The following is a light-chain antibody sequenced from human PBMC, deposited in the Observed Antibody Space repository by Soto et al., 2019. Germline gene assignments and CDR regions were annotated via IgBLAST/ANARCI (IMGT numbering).Light chain of an antibody. CDR1: TGAVTSGNY. V-gene: IGLV7-46*01. J-gene: IGLJ1*01. Sequence: QAGVSLEPSVTGTTGEKVTLTCGSSTGAVTSGNYPYWIQQKPGQAPRTLHYDTSNNPSWTPVRISGSILGGKAGLTLSSAQPEDEAEYYCVLSYSGARRVFGTGTKVTVL. CDR3: VLSYSGARRV. CDR2: DTS.